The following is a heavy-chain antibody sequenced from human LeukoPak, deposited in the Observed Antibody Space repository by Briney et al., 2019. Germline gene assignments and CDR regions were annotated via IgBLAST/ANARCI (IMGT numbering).Heavy chain of an antibody. CDR1: GFTFSSYA. CDR3: ARDNFIN. D-gene: IGHD3-10*01. Sequence: GGSLRLSCAASGFTFSSYAMHWVRQAPGKGLEWVAVISYDGSNKYYADSVKGRFTISRDDSKNTLYLQMNSLRAEDTAVYYCARDNFINWGQGTLVTVSS. CDR2: ISYDGSNK. J-gene: IGHJ4*02. V-gene: IGHV3-30*04.